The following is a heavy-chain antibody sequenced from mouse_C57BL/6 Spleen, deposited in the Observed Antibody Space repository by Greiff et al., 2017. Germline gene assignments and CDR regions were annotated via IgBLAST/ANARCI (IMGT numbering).Heavy chain of an antibody. V-gene: IGHV1-22*01. CDR1: GYTFTDYN. Sequence: DVKLQESGPELVKPGASVKMSCKASGYTFTDYNMHWVKQSHGKSLEWIGYINPNNGGTSYNQKFKGKATLTVNKSSSAAYMELRSLTSEDSAVYSCAGPIYSYGSSDYWGQGTTLTVSS. CDR3: AGPIYSYGSSDY. CDR2: INPNNGGT. J-gene: IGHJ2*01. D-gene: IGHD1-1*01.